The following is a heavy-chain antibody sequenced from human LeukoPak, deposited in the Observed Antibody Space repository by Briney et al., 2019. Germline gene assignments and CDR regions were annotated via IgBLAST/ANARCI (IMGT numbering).Heavy chain of an antibody. V-gene: IGHV4-34*01. J-gene: IGHJ5*02. D-gene: IGHD3-10*01. CDR1: GGSFTDYS. CDR2: IYHSGST. Sequence: PSESLSLTCAVYGGSFTDYSWTWIRQPPGKGLEWIGSIYHSGSTYYNPSLKSRVTISVETSKNQFSLKLKSVTAADTAVYYCARGGYYGSGNDFRFDPWGQGTLVTVSS. CDR3: ARGGYYGSGNDFRFDP.